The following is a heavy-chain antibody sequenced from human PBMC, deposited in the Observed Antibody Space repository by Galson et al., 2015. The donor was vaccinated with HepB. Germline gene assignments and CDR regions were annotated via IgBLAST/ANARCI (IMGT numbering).Heavy chain of an antibody. CDR3: AKDGNTWNYIRYLHS. CDR2: ISSDGSNK. Sequence: SLRLSCAASRFTFSNFGMHWVRQAPGKGLEWVAVISSDGSNKYYADSVKGRFTISRDNSKNTLFLQMNSRRAEDTAVYYCAKDGNTWNYIRYLHSWGQGTLVSVSS. V-gene: IGHV3-30*18. CDR1: RFTFSNFG. D-gene: IGHD1-7*01. J-gene: IGHJ4*02.